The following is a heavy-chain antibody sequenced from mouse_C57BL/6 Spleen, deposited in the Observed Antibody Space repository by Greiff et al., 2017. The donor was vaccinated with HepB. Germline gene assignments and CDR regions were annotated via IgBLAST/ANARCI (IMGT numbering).Heavy chain of an antibody. CDR1: GYAFSSYW. V-gene: IGHV1-80*01. CDR2: IYPGDGDT. D-gene: IGHD2-4*01. CDR3: ARDYDYDGYFDY. J-gene: IGHJ2*01. Sequence: QVHVKQSGAELVKPGASVKISCKASGYAFSSYWMNWVKQRPGKGLEWIGQIYPGDGDTNYNGKFKGKATLTADKSSSTAYMQLSSLTSEDSAVYFCARDYDYDGYFDYWGQGTTLTVSS.